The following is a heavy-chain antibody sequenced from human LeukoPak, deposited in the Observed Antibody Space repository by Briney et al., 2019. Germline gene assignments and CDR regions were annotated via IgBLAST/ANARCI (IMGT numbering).Heavy chain of an antibody. Sequence: GGSLRLSCAASGFTFSSYGMHWVRQAPGKGLEWVAFIRYDGSNKYYADSVKGRFTISRDNSENTLYLQMNSLRAEDTAVYYCAKDGDTPGGVDYWGQGTLVTVSS. J-gene: IGHJ4*02. CDR2: IRYDGSNK. CDR3: AKDGDTPGGVDY. CDR1: GFTFSSYG. D-gene: IGHD2-2*02. V-gene: IGHV3-30*02.